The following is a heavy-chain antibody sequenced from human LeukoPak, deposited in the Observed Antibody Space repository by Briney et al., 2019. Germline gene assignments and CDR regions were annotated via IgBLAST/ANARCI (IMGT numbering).Heavy chain of an antibody. CDR1: GFTFSSYD. CDR2: IDSSGGYM. CDR3: LRGDRRDY. Sequence: GGSLRLSCAASGFTFSSYDMTWVRQAPGKGLEWVSSIDSSGGYMFYADSVKGRFIISRDNAKDSLYLQMNSLRVEDTAVYYCLRGDRRDYWGQGTLVTVSS. V-gene: IGHV3-21*06. J-gene: IGHJ4*02.